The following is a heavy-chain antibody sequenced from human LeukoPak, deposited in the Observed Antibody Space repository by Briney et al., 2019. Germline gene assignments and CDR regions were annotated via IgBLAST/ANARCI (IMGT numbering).Heavy chain of an antibody. J-gene: IGHJ4*02. CDR2: ISTTSSTI. V-gene: IGHV3-48*02. D-gene: IGHD4-17*01. CDR3: ARGETAVTSYLHY. CDR1: GFIFSNFG. Sequence: PGGSLRLSCAASGFIFSNFGMNWVRQAPGKELQWLSYISTTSSTIYYADSVKGRFTISRDNAKNSLYLQMNSLRDEDTAVYYCARGETAVTSYLHYWGQGTLVTVPP.